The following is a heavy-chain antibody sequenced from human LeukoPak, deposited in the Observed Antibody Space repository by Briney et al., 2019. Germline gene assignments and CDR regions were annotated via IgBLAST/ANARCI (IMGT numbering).Heavy chain of an antibody. V-gene: IGHV3-23*01. Sequence: GGSLRLSCAASGFTFSSYAMSWVRQAPGKGLEWVSAISGSGGSTYYADSVKGRFTISRDNSKNTLYLQMNSLRAEDTAVYYCARDMVDTYSSGWYRFDYWGQGTLVTVSS. CDR2: ISGSGGST. CDR3: ARDMVDTYSSGWYRFDY. D-gene: IGHD6-19*01. CDR1: GFTFSSYA. J-gene: IGHJ4*02.